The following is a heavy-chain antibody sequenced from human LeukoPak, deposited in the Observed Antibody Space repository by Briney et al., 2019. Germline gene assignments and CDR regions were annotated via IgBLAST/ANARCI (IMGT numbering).Heavy chain of an antibody. J-gene: IGHJ4*02. V-gene: IGHV3-23*01. CDR2: ITGSGDST. CDR3: AKAPYSGGWRDFDS. D-gene: IGHD6-19*01. Sequence: GGPLRLSCAASGFSFSSYAMNWVRQAPGEGLEWVSAITGSGDSTYYAGSVKGRFTISRDNSKYTLYLQMNSLRAEDTAVYYCAKAPYSGGWRDFDSWGQGTLVTVSS. CDR1: GFSFSSYA.